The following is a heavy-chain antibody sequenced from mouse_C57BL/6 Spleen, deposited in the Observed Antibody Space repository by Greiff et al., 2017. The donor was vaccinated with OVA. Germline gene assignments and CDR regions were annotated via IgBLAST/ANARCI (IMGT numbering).Heavy chain of an antibody. J-gene: IGHJ1*03. D-gene: IGHD2-4*01. CDR3: ARTSYDYDGGWYFDV. Sequence: QVQLQQPGAELVRPGSSVKLSCKASGYTFTSYWMHWVKQRPIQGLEWIGNIDPSDSETHYNQKFKDKATLTVDKSSSTAYMQLSSLTSEDSAVYYCARTSYDYDGGWYFDVWGTGTTVTVSS. V-gene: IGHV1-52*01. CDR2: IDPSDSET. CDR1: GYTFTSYW.